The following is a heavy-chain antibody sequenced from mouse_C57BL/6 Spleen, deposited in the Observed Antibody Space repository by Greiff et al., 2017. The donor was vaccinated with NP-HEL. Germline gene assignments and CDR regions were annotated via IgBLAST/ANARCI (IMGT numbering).Heavy chain of an antibody. CDR2: ISGGGGNT. D-gene: IGHD2-4*01. V-gene: IGHV5-9*01. Sequence: EVQVVESGGGLVKPGGSLKLSCAASGFTFSSYTMSWVRQTPEKRLEWVATISGGGGNTYYPDSVKGRFTISRDNAKNTLYLQMSSLRSEDTALYYCARQGSIYYDYDEYFDVWGTGTTVTVSS. CDR1: GFTFSSYT. CDR3: ARQGSIYYDYDEYFDV. J-gene: IGHJ1*03.